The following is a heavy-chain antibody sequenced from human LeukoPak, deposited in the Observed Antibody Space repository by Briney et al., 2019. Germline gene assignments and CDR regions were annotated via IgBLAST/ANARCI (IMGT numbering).Heavy chain of an antibody. V-gene: IGHV1-46*01. CDR3: ARDPPSVAWEYYFDY. CDR2: INPSGGST. J-gene: IGHJ4*02. D-gene: IGHD6-19*01. CDR1: GYTFTSYY. Sequence: GASVKVSCKASGYTFTSYYMHWVRQAPGQGLEWMGIINPSGGSTSYAQKFQGRVTMTRDMSTSTVYMELSSLRSEDTAVYYCARDPPSVAWEYYFDYWGQGTLVTVSS.